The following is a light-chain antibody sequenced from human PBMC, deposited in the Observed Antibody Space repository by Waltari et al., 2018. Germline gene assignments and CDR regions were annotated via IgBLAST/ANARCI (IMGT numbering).Light chain of an antibody. CDR2: DVS. J-gene: IGLJ2*01. V-gene: IGLV2-11*01. Sequence: QSALTQPRSVSGSPGQSVTISCTGTSSDVGGYNYPAWYQQHPGKAPKLMIYDVSKRPSGVPDRFSGSKSGNTASLTISGLQADDEADYYCCSYAGSYTFIFGGGTELTVL. CDR1: SSDVGGYNY. CDR3: CSYAGSYTFI.